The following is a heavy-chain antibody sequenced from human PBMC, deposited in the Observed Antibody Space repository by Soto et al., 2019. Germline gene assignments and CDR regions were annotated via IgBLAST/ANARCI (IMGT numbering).Heavy chain of an antibody. CDR3: VRNWRYYGGDYYYGIDA. D-gene: IGHD3-10*01. CDR2: IYWDDDE. J-gene: IGHJ6*02. Sequence: ITLKESGPTLVKPTQTLTLTCTFSGFSLNTGGVGVGWVRQPRGKAMEWLALIYWDDDERYRPSLRSRLNTPKETLHNPVVLTMTHMDPEDTATYYCVRNWRYYGGDYYYGIDAWDQGTTVTVSS. V-gene: IGHV2-5*02. CDR1: GFSLNTGGVG.